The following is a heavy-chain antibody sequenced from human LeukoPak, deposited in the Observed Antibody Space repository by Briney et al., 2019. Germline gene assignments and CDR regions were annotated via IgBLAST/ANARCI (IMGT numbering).Heavy chain of an antibody. J-gene: IGHJ4*02. V-gene: IGHV3-7*04. CDR1: GFPSSSYW. CDR3: TRVGYIDEGIDY. D-gene: IGHD5-24*01. Sequence: PGGSLRLSCVASGFPSSSYWMTWVRQAPGKGLEWVANIKQDGSEKSYVDSVKGRFTISRDNAKNSLYLQMNSLRAEDTAIYYCTRVGYIDEGIDYWGQGTLVTVSS. CDR2: IKQDGSEK.